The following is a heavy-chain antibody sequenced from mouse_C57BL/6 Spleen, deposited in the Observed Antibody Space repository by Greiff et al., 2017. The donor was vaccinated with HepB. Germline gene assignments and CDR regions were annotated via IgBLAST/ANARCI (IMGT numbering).Heavy chain of an antibody. Sequence: VQLQQSDAELVKPGASVKISCKVSGYTFTDHTIHWMKQRPEQGLEWIGYIYPRDGSTKYNEKFKGKATLTADKSSSTAYMQLNSLTSEDSAVYCCAREGNYYGTLYYFDYWGQGTTLTVSS. CDR1: GYTFTDHT. V-gene: IGHV1-78*01. CDR2: IYPRDGST. CDR3: AREGNYYGTLYYFDY. J-gene: IGHJ2*01. D-gene: IGHD1-1*01.